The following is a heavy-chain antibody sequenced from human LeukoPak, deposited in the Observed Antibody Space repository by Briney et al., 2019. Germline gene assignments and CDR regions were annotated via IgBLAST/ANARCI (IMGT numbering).Heavy chain of an antibody. CDR1: GFTFSDYY. Sequence: GGSLRLSCAASGFTFSDYYMGWLRQAPGKGLEWISYITSNGNSVYYAASVKGRFTISRDNAKNSLYLQVNSLTAEDAAVYYCARAGVDSSGYYYQGFDYWGQGTQVTVSS. J-gene: IGHJ4*02. V-gene: IGHV3-11*04. D-gene: IGHD3-3*01. CDR3: ARAGVDSSGYYYQGFDY. CDR2: ITSNGNSV.